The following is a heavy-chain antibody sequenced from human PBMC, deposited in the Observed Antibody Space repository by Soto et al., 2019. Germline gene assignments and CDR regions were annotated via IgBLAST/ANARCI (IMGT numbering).Heavy chain of an antibody. Sequence: SVKVSCKASGGSFSGYGVSWVRKAPGQGLEWMGGIIPIFATTDYGQKFQGRVTFTVDESMRAVYMELSSLTSEDTAIYYCAKYSMMEALISPLDIWGQGTMVTVSS. CDR1: GGSFSGYG. V-gene: IGHV1-69*13. CDR2: IIPIFATT. D-gene: IGHD3-22*01. J-gene: IGHJ3*02. CDR3: AKYSMMEALISPLDI.